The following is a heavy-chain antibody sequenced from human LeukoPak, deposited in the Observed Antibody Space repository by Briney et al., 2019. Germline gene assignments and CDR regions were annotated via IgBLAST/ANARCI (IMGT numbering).Heavy chain of an antibody. D-gene: IGHD1-26*01. V-gene: IGHV3-49*04. J-gene: IGHJ6*02. CDR2: IRNLAYGGAP. CDR3: TSDTGSYLAYYGLDV. CDR1: GFTFGDYA. Sequence: GGSLRLSCTASGFTFGDYAMSWVRQAPGKGLEWVGFIRNLAYGGAPEYAASVRGRFTISRDKYKSIAYLQMNSLKTEDTGIYYCTSDTGSYLAYYGLDVWGQGTTDTVSS.